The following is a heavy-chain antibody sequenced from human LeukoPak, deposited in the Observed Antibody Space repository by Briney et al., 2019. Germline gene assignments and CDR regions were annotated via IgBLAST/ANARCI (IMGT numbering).Heavy chain of an antibody. CDR2: ISGSGGST. D-gene: IGHD3-3*01. CDR3: ARDKDFGVVTNPYFDY. CDR1: GFTFSSYA. J-gene: IGHJ4*02. Sequence: PGGSLRLSCAASGFTFSSYAMSWVRQAPGKGLEWVSAISGSGGSTYYADSVKGRFTISRDNSKNTLYLQMNSLRAEDTAVYYCARDKDFGVVTNPYFDYWGQGTLVTVSS. V-gene: IGHV3-23*01.